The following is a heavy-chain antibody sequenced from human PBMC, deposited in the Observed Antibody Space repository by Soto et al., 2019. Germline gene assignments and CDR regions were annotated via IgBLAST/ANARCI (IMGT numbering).Heavy chain of an antibody. J-gene: IGHJ4*02. D-gene: IGHD2-2*02. Sequence: QVQLVQSGAEVKKPGSSVTVSCKASGGTFSSYAISWVRQAPGQGLEWMGGIIPIFGTANYAQKIQGRVTITANEATSTAYMELSSLRSEDTAVYYCATTGSCNSTSCYTGGDYWCQGTLVTVSS. CDR3: ATTGSCNSTSCYTGGDY. CDR1: GGTFSSYA. V-gene: IGHV1-69*01. CDR2: IIPIFGTA.